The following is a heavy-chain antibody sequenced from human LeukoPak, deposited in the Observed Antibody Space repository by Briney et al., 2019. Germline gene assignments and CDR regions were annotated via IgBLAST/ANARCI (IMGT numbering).Heavy chain of an antibody. CDR1: GYTFTGYY. V-gene: IGHV1-2*02. J-gene: IGHJ4*02. CDR2: INPNSGGT. CDR3: ARGLFQLRYFDWFGDY. D-gene: IGHD3-9*01. Sequence: GASVKVSCKASGYTFTGYYMHWVRQAPGQGLEWMGWINPNSGGTNYAQKFQGRVTMTRDTSISTAYMELSRLRSDDTAVYYCARGLFQLRYFDWFGDYWGQGTLVTVSS.